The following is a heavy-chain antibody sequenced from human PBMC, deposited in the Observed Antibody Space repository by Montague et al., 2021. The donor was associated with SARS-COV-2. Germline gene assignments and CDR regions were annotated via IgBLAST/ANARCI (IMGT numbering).Heavy chain of an antibody. J-gene: IGHJ5*02. CDR1: GGSLSTPHY. CDR2: VHHNGNA. D-gene: IGHD1-20*01. V-gene: IGHV4-4*02. Sequence: SETLSLTCAVSGGSLSTPHYWSWVRQHPGKGLEWIGEVHHNGNATYNASFNGRATISVDKSKNQFSLTLTSVTAADTAVYYCACGRITRGWLDPWGQGTLVTVSS. CDR3: ACGRITRGWLDP.